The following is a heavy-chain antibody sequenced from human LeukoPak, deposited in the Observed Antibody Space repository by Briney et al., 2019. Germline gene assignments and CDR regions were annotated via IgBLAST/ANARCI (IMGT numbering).Heavy chain of an antibody. D-gene: IGHD4-17*01. CDR1: GGTFSGYA. CDR2: IIPIFGTA. V-gene: IGHV1-69*13. CDR3: ARTDYGDYRYNWFDP. J-gene: IGHJ5*02. Sequence: SVKVSCKASGGTFSGYAISWVRQAPGQGLEWMGGIIPIFGTANYAQKFQGRVTITADESTSTAYMELSSLRSEDTAVYYCARTDYGDYRYNWFDPWGQGTLVTVSS.